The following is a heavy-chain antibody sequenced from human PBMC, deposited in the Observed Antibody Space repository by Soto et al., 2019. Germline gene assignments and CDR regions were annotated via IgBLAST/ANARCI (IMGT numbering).Heavy chain of an antibody. J-gene: IGHJ5*02. CDR1: GYFFNDYH. CDR2: INPKNGDT. Sequence: ASVKVSCKTSGYFFNDYHMHWVRKAPGQGLEWMGWINPKNGDTNYAQKFQDRVTMTRDTSISTVYIELSRLTSDDTAVYYCAGEAGGSNIAAVLLDPWGQGTLVTVSS. CDR3: AGEAGGSNIAAVLLDP. V-gene: IGHV1-2*02. D-gene: IGHD3-3*02.